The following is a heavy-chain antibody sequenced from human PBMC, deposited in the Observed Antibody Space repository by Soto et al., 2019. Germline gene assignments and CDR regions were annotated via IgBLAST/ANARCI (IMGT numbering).Heavy chain of an antibody. J-gene: IGHJ6*02. CDR2: IYYSGST. CDR1: GGSISSYY. V-gene: IGHV4-59*01. CDR3: ARDFGMDV. Sequence: SETLSLTCTVSGGSISSYYWSWIRQPPGKGLEWIGYIYYSGSTNYNPSLKSRVTISVDTSKNQFSLKLSSVTAADTAVYYCARDFGMDVWGQGTTVTVSS.